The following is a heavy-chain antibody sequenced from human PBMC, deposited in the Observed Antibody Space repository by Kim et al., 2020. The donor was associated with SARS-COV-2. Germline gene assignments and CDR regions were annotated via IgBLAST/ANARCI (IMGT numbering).Heavy chain of an antibody. J-gene: IGHJ5*02. CDR1: GASIRGYH. CDR2: VHDTVTT. Sequence: SETLSLTCSVSGASIRGYHWGWIRQLPRKGLEWIGHVHDTVTTKYDPSFKSRVTISADFSKNQFSLRLTSVTVADTAVYYCAAYIEGRGGSGSWGQGTLVTVSS. V-gene: IGHV4-59*01. CDR3: AAYIEGRGGSGS. D-gene: IGHD3-10*01.